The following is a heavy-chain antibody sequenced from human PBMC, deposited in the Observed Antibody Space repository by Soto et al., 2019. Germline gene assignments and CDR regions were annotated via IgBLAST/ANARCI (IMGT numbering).Heavy chain of an antibody. V-gene: IGHV1-8*01. CDR2: MNPGSGDT. CDR3: ARMATFGSLNWFDP. J-gene: IGHJ5*02. D-gene: IGHD3-16*01. Sequence: ASVKVSCKASGYSFTNNDVSWVRQATGQGLEWMGWMNPGSGDTGYAQKFQGRVTMTRDISIATAYMELSSLRSDDTAIYYCARMATFGSLNWFDPWGQGTLVTVSS. CDR1: GYSFTNND.